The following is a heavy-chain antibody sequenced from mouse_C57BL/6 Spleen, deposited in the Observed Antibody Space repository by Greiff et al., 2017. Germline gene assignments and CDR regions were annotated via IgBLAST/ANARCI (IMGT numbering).Heavy chain of an antibody. CDR1: GYTFTSYW. CDR2: INPSHGGT. Sequence: VQLQQPGTELVQPGASVKLSCKASGYTFTSYWMHWVKQRPGPGLEWIGNINPSHGGTNYNEKFKSKATLTVDKSSSTAYMQLSSLTSEASAVYFCGRGGSAMSTTRYFDVWGTGATVTVS. J-gene: IGHJ1*03. D-gene: IGHD2-4*01. CDR3: GRGGSAMSTTRYFDV. V-gene: IGHV1-53*01.